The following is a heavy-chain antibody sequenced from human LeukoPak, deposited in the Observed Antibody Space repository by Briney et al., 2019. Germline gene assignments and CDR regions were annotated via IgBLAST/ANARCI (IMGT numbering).Heavy chain of an antibody. V-gene: IGHV3-74*01. D-gene: IGHD3-9*01. CDR3: ARGCDILTGYYEFDY. Sequence: GSLRLSCAASGFTFSDTWMHWVRQAPGEGLVWVSRIRSDGSDTRYAESVKGRFTISRDNAKNSLYLQMNSLRAEDTAVYYCARGCDILTGYYEFDYWGQGTLVTVSS. CDR1: GFTFSDTW. CDR2: IRSDGSDT. J-gene: IGHJ4*02.